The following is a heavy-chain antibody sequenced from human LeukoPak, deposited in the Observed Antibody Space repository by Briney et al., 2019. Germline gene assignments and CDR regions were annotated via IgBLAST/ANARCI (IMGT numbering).Heavy chain of an antibody. Sequence: QTGGSLRLSCAVSGFTFSSYWMSCVRQAPGKGLEWVANIKQDGSEKYYVDTVKGRFTISRDNAKNSLYLQMNSLRAEDTAVYYCARLADYWGQGTLVTVSS. CDR2: IKQDGSEK. J-gene: IGHJ4*02. V-gene: IGHV3-7*03. CDR3: ARLADY. CDR1: GFTFSSYW.